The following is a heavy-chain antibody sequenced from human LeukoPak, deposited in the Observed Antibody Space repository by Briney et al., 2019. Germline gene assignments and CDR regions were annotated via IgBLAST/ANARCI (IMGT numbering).Heavy chain of an antibody. CDR2: IKHDGSEK. D-gene: IGHD3-16*01. V-gene: IGHV3-7*01. CDR3: ARQPIYEVHFDF. J-gene: IGHJ4*02. Sequence: GGSLRLSCTASGFPFDRYWMSWVRLAPGKGLEWVANIKHDGSEKTFVDSVKGRFTISRDNAENSLYLQMNRLRAEDTAVYYCARQPIYEVHFDFWGQGTLVSVSS. CDR1: GFPFDRYW.